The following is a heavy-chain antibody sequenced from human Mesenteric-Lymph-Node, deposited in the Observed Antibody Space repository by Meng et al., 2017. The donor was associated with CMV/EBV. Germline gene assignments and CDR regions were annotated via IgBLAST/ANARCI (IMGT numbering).Heavy chain of an antibody. V-gene: IGHV1-2*02. CDR2: INPNSGGT. Sequence: KASGYNFTGYNKHWVGKGPGQGLGWMGWINPNSGGTNYAQKFQSRVTMTRETSISTDYMEMSRLRSDDTAVYYCARGSAAGYNFDYWGQGTLVTVSS. D-gene: IGHD6-13*01. CDR3: ARGSAAGYNFDY. J-gene: IGHJ4*02. CDR1: GYNFTGYN.